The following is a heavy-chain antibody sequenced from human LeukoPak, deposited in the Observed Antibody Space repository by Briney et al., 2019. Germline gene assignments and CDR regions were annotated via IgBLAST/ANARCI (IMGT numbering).Heavy chain of an antibody. CDR3: ASLPMTTVTPFDY. V-gene: IGHV3-43*01. D-gene: IGHD4-11*01. J-gene: IGHJ4*02. CDR1: GFTFDDYT. Sequence: PGGSLRLSCAASGFTFDDYTMHWVRQAPGEGLEWVSLISWDGGSTYYADSVKGRFTISRDNAKNSLYLQMNSLRAGDTAVYYCASLPMTTVTPFDYWGQGTLVIVSS. CDR2: ISWDGGST.